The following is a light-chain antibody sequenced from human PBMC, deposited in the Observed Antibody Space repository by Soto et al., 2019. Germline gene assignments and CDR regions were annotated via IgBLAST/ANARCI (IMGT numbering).Light chain of an antibody. V-gene: IGKV1-5*01. J-gene: IGKJ1*01. Sequence: DIHMTQAPSALSASVGDRYTITCRASQSISSWSAWYQQQPGKDPXXLIYDASSLESGVPSRFSGGASGTVFTLTISSLQPDDFATYYCQQYHSYWTFGQGTKVEI. CDR1: QSISSW. CDR2: DAS. CDR3: QQYHSYWT.